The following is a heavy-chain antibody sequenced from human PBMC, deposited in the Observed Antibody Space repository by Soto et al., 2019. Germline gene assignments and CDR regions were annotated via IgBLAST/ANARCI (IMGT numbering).Heavy chain of an antibody. Sequence: PGGSLRLSCAASGFTFSSYAMHWVRQAPGKGLEWVAVISYDGSNKYYADSVKGRFTISRNNSKNTLYLQMNSLRAEDTAVYYCAKELRFLEWLCPSFDYWGQGTLVTVSS. J-gene: IGHJ4*02. D-gene: IGHD3-3*01. V-gene: IGHV3-30-3*01. CDR3: AKELRFLEWLCPSFDY. CDR2: ISYDGSNK. CDR1: GFTFSSYA.